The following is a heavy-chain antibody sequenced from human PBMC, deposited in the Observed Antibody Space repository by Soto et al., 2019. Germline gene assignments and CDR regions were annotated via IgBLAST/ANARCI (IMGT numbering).Heavy chain of an antibody. J-gene: IGHJ6*02. CDR2: IYYSGTT. CDR3: ARHNYDSSGTAVEV. D-gene: IGHD3-22*01. V-gene: IGHV4-31*03. CDR1: GGSISSGGSY. Sequence: SETLSLTCTVSGGSISSGGSYWSWIRQSPGKGLEWIGYIYYSGTTYYNPSLKSRVSISLDTSKNQFSLKLSSLTAAETAVYYCARHNYDSSGTAVEVWGQGTTVTVSS.